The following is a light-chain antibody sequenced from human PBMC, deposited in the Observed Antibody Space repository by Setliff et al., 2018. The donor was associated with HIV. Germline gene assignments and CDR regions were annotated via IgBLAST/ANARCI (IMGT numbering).Light chain of an antibody. CDR3: SSYTSSRGV. Sequence: QSALVQPASVSGSPGQSITISCTGTSSDVGGYNYVSWYQQHPGKAPKLMIYDVSKRPSGVSNRFSGSKSGNTASLTISGLQAEDEADYYCSSYTSSRGVFGTGTKVTVL. CDR1: SSDVGGYNY. CDR2: DVS. V-gene: IGLV2-14*01. J-gene: IGLJ1*01.